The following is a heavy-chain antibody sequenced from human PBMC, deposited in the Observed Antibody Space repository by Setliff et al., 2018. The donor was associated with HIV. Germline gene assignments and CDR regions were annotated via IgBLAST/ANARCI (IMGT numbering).Heavy chain of an antibody. V-gene: IGHV4-34*12. CDR1: GGSFSGYY. Sequence: SETLSLTCDVFGGSFSGYYWSWIRQPPGKGLEWIGEIIPSGSTNYNPSLKSRVTISVDTSKNQFSLKLSSVTAADTAVYYCARSFAPRDSNGWYRFDPGGQGTLVTVSS. CDR2: IIPSGST. D-gene: IGHD6-19*01. J-gene: IGHJ5*02. CDR3: ARSFAPRDSNGWYRFDP.